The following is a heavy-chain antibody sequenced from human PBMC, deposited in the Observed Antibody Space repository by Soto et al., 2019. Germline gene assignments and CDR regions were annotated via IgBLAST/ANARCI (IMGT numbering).Heavy chain of an antibody. J-gene: IGHJ4*02. D-gene: IGHD4-17*01. CDR1: GGTFSSYA. CDR3: ARDRRGRTIYDYGGEFDY. Sequence: QVQLVQSGAEVKKPGSSVKVSCKASGGTFSSYAISWVRQAPGQGLEWMGGIIPNFVTAKYAQKFQGRVTIPAEEATRTAYMELSSLRSEDPAVYYCARDRRGRTIYDYGGEFDYWGQGTLVAVSS. CDR2: IIPNFVTA. V-gene: IGHV1-69*12.